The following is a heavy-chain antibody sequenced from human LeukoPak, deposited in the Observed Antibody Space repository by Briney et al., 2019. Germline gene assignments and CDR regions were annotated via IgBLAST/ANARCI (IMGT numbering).Heavy chain of an antibody. CDR3: VCVPRGHFDH. D-gene: IGHD2-2*01. V-gene: IGHV3-30*02. CDR2: IRYDGSNK. CDR1: GFTFSSYG. Sequence: GGSLRLSCAASGFTFSSYGMHWVRQAPGKGLEWVAFIRYDGSNKYYADSVKGRFTISRDNSKNTLYLQMNSLRAEDTAVYYCVCVPRGHFDHWGQGTLVTVSS. J-gene: IGHJ4*02.